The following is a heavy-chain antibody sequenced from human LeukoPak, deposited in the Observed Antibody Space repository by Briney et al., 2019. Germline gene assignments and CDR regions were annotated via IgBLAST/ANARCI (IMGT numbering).Heavy chain of an antibody. Sequence: PGGSLRLSCAASGFTFNTYYMSRVPQAPGPGLEWVVNIKQDGTGKYFVDSIKGRFTISRDNARSSLYLRMNSLRVDDTAVYYCARERRASYYMDVWGKGTTVTVSS. J-gene: IGHJ6*03. CDR1: GFTFNTYY. V-gene: IGHV3-7*01. CDR3: ARERRASYYMDV. CDR2: IKQDGTGK.